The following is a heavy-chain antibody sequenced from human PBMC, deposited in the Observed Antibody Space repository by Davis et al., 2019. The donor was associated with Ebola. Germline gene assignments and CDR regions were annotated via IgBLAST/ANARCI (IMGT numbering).Heavy chain of an antibody. V-gene: IGHV3-33*01. CDR2: IWYDGSRK. Sequence: GESLKISCAASGFNFRSYGMHWVRQAPDKGLEWAAVIWYDGSRKYYGDSVKGRFTISRDNSNNLLYLQMNSLRAEDTAVYYCAIPDCSGANCYSVYIKNWGQGTLVTVSS. D-gene: IGHD2-15*01. CDR3: AIPDCSGANCYSVYIKN. CDR1: GFNFRSYG. J-gene: IGHJ4*02.